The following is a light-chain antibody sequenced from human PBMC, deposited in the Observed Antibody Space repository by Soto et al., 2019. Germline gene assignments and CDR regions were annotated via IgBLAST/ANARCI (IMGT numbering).Light chain of an antibody. CDR1: QSVSSSY. CDR3: QQYGGSPGT. CDR2: GAS. J-gene: IGKJ1*01. V-gene: IGKV3-20*01. Sequence: EIVLTQSPGTLSLSPGERATLSCRASQSVSSSYLAWYQQKPGQAPRLLIYGASSRATGIPDRFSGSGSGTDFTLTISRLEPEDFAVYYCQQYGGSPGTFGQGTRWIS.